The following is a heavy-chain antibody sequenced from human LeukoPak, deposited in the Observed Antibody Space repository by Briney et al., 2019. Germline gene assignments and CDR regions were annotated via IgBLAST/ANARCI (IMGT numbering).Heavy chain of an antibody. CDR3: ARGRDTVGYGIFDY. J-gene: IGHJ4*02. CDR2: IHTSGTT. V-gene: IGHV4-4*07. D-gene: IGHD2-8*02. Sequence: SETLSLTCTVSDGSISSYHWSWLRQPAGKGLEWIGRIHTSGTTNYNPSLKSRVTVSVDASKNQFSLKVSSVTAADTAVYYCARGRDTVGYGIFDYWGQGTLLTVSS. CDR1: DGSISSYH.